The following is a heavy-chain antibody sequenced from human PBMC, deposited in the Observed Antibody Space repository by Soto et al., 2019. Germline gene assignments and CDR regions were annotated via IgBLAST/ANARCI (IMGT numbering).Heavy chain of an antibody. V-gene: IGHV1-69*13. CDR3: ARDLSYGPGYFDY. CDR1: GGTFSSYA. CDR2: IIPIFGTA. J-gene: IGHJ4*02. D-gene: IGHD5-18*01. Sequence: SVKVSCKASGGTFSSYAISWVLQAPGQGLEWMGGIIPIFGTANYAQKFQGRVTITADESTSTAYMELSSLRSEDTAVYYCARDLSYGPGYFDYWGQGTLVTVSS.